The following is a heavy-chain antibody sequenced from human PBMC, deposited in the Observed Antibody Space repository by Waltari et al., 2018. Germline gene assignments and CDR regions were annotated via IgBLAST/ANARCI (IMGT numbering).Heavy chain of an antibody. D-gene: IGHD3-9*01. CDR1: GFFFKTAY. Sequence: EMQEWESGAGSVMPGGSLTLSSDTYGFFFKTAYMNWVRQGPGKGLEWFGRVKSTDDGGTADYAASVAGRFTISRDDSTNMMYMQLNNLRSEDTGVYYCTTYLSTVALWGQGTPVTVSS. J-gene: IGHJ5*02. V-gene: IGHV3-15*01. CDR2: VKSTDDGGTA. CDR3: TTYLSTVAL.